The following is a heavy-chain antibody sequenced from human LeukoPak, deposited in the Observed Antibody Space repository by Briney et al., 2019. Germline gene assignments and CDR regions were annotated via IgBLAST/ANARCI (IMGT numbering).Heavy chain of an antibody. V-gene: IGHV1-2*02. CDR1: GYTFTGYY. J-gene: IGHJ4*02. Sequence: GASVKVSCKASGYTFTGYYMHWVRQAPGQGLEWMGWINPNSGGTNYAQKFQGRVTMTRDTSISTAYMELSRLRSDDTAVYYCARVYEDDYADFFDYWGQGTLVTVSS. CDR2: INPNSGGT. D-gene: IGHD4-17*01. CDR3: ARVYEDDYADFFDY.